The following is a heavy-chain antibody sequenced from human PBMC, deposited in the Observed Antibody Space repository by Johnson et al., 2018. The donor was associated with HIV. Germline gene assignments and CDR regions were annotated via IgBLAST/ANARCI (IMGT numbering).Heavy chain of an antibody. V-gene: IGHV3-7*03. CDR3: ARDRAGFDI. D-gene: IGHD6-19*01. Sequence: VQLVESGGGLVPPGGSLRLSCAASGFIFSNYWMTWVRQAPGKGLEWVANIKQDGSERYYVDSVEGRFAISRDNAKNSLYLQMNSLRAEDTALYYCARDRAGFDIWGQGTMVTVSS. CDR1: GFIFSNYW. J-gene: IGHJ3*02. CDR2: IKQDGSER.